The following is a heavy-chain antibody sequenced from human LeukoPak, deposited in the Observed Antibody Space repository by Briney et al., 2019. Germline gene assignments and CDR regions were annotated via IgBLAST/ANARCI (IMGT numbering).Heavy chain of an antibody. CDR2: FFQSEKS. CDR1: GHSSTRGYY. Sequence: PSETLSLTCAISGHSSTRGYYWAWFRPSPGKGLEWIATFFQSEKSFYNASLKSRVIMSLDTSKSQFSLNLTSVTAADTAVYYCARVLPVPYLLDSWGQGTHVTVSS. CDR3: ARVLPVPYLLDS. J-gene: IGHJ4*02. V-gene: IGHV4-38-2*01. D-gene: IGHD2/OR15-2a*01.